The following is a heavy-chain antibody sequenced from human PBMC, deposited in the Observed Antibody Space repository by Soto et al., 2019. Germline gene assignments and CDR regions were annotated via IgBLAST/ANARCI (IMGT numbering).Heavy chain of an antibody. CDR3: ARDREVGSSWYNTWFDP. J-gene: IGHJ5*02. Sequence: ASVNVSCKASGYTFTSYGISWVRQAPGQGLEWMGWISAYNGNTNYAQKLQGRVTMTTDTSTSTAYMELRSLRSDDTAVYYCARDREVGSSWYNTWFDPWGQGTLVTVSS. V-gene: IGHV1-18*04. CDR1: GYTFTSYG. D-gene: IGHD6-13*01. CDR2: ISAYNGNT.